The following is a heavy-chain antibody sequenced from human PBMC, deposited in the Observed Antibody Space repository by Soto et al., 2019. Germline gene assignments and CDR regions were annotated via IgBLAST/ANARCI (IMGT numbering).Heavy chain of an antibody. D-gene: IGHD3-9*01. CDR2: INHNGGT. J-gene: IGHJ4*02. V-gene: IGHV4-34*01. CDR3: ARGDILTGYSY. CDR1: GGSFSGYY. Sequence: PSETLSLTCAVYGGSFSGYYWSWIRQPPGKGLEWIGEINHNGGTNYNPSLKSRVTISVDTSKNQFSLKLTSVTAADTAVFYCARGDILTGYSYWGQGTLVTVSS.